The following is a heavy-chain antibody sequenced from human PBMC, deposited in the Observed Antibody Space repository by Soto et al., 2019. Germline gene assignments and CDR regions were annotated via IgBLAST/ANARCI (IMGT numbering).Heavy chain of an antibody. CDR2: ISFDGTNK. Sequence: VGSLRLSCEASGFTFSTYGMHWVRQAPGKGLEWVAVISFDGTNKYYADSVKGRFTISRDNSKDTLFLQMDSLRPEDTALYYCAKIIRRYGSGYDYWGQGTRVTVSS. D-gene: IGHD3-10*01. CDR3: AKIIRRYGSGYDY. J-gene: IGHJ4*02. CDR1: GFTFSTYG. V-gene: IGHV3-30*18.